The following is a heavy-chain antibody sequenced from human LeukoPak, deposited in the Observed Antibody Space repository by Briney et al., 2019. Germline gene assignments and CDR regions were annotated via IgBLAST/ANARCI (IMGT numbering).Heavy chain of an antibody. V-gene: IGHV1-2*02. J-gene: IGHJ3*02. D-gene: IGHD4-17*01. CDR1: GYTFTGYF. Sequence: GASVKVSCKASGYTFTGYFMHWVRQAPGQGLEWMGWINPNSGGTNYAQQFQGRVIMTRDTSISTTYMELSRLGSDDTDVYYCARYGWQDVFDMWGQGTLVSVSS. CDR2: INPNSGGT. CDR3: ARYGWQDVFDM.